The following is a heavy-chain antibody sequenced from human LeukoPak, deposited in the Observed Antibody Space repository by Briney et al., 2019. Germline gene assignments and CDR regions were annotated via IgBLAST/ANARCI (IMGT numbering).Heavy chain of an antibody. CDR2: ISSSTNYI. Sequence: PGGSLRLSCAAPGFTFSSYSMNWVRQAPGKGLEWVSSISSSTNYIYYADSVRGRFTISRDNAKNSLYLQMNSLRAEDTAVYYCARAERYCSSTNCLNLDYWGQGTLVTVSS. D-gene: IGHD2-2*01. V-gene: IGHV3-21*01. CDR3: ARAERYCSSTNCLNLDY. J-gene: IGHJ4*02. CDR1: GFTFSSYS.